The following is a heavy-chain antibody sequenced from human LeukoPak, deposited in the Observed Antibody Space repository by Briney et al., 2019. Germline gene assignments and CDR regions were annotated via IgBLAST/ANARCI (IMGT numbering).Heavy chain of an antibody. CDR2: ISYDGSNK. V-gene: IGHV3-30*04. CDR3: AREETSSWYLDWFDP. Sequence: PGGSLRLSCAASGFTFSSYAMHWVRQAPGKGLEWVAVISYDGSNKYYADSVKGRFTISRDNSKNTLYLQMNSLRAEDTAVYYCAREETSSWYLDWFDPWGQGTLVTVSS. D-gene: IGHD6-13*01. J-gene: IGHJ5*02. CDR1: GFTFSSYA.